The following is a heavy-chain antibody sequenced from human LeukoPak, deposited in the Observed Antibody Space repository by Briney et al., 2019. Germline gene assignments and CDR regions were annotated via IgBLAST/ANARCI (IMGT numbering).Heavy chain of an antibody. CDR1: GFTFSIYG. CDR3: AKDRGWFGELLDDY. CDR2: IWYDGSNK. V-gene: IGHV3-33*06. Sequence: GGSLRLSCAASGFTFSIYGMHWVRQAPGKGLEWVAVIWYDGSNKYYADSVKGRFTISRDNSKNTLSLQMNSLRAEDTAVYYCAKDRGWFGELLDDYWGQGTLVTVSS. D-gene: IGHD3-10*01. J-gene: IGHJ4*02.